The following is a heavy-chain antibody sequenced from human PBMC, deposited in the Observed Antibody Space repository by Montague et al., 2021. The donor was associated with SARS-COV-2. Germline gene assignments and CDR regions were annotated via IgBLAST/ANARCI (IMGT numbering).Heavy chain of an antibody. Sequence: SETLSLTCAVYGGSFSGYYWSWIRQPPGKGLEWIGEINHSGSTNXXPSLKSRVTISVDTSKNQFSLKLSSVTAADTAVYYCARGYDYVWGSYRYTYYFDYWGREPWSPSPQ. CDR3: ARGYDYVWGSYRYTYYFDY. CDR1: GGSFSGYY. D-gene: IGHD3-16*02. V-gene: IGHV4-34*01. CDR2: INHSGST. J-gene: IGHJ4*02.